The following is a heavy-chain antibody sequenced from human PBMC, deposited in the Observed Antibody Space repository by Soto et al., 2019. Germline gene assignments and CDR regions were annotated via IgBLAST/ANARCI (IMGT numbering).Heavy chain of an antibody. CDR1: GFTFSDYD. D-gene: IGHD1-1*01. Sequence: LRLSCAASGFTFSDYDMSWIRQAPGKGLEWVSYISSSSSYTNYADSVKGRFTISRDNAKNSLYLQMNSLRAEDTAVYYCARGQLASDAFDIWGQGTMVTVSS. V-gene: IGHV3-11*05. CDR2: ISSSSSYT. CDR3: ARGQLASDAFDI. J-gene: IGHJ3*02.